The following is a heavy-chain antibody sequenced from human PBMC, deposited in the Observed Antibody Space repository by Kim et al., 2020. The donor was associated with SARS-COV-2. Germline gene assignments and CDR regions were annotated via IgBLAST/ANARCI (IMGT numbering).Heavy chain of an antibody. Sequence: SETLSLTCAVYGGSFSGYSWNWIRQPPGKGLEWIGEINHNGSTNYSPSLKSRVTMSIDTSKNQFSLRLRFVTAADRAVYYCARGHVVVVPAPILGLGPRYDYYNMDVWGRGTPVTVSS. CDR1: GGSFSGYS. J-gene: IGHJ6*03. V-gene: IGHV4-34*01. D-gene: IGHD2-2*01. CDR2: INHNGST. CDR3: ARGHVVVVPAPILGLGPRYDYYNMDV.